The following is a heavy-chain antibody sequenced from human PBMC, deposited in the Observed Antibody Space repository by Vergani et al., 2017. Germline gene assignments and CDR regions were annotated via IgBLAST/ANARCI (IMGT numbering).Heavy chain of an antibody. CDR2: IYHSGST. Sequence: QLQLQESGSGLVKPSQTLSLTCAVSGGSISSGGYSWSWIRQPPGKGLEWIGYIYHSGSTYYNPSLKSRVTISVDRSKNQFSLKLSSVTAATTAVYCCARGVDGYNPFDYWGQGTLVTVSS. J-gene: IGHJ4*02. V-gene: IGHV4-30-2*01. D-gene: IGHD5-24*01. CDR1: GGSISSGGYS. CDR3: ARGVDGYNPFDY.